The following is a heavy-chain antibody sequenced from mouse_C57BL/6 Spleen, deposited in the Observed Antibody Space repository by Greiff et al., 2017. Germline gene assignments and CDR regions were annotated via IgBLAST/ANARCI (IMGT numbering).Heavy chain of an antibody. D-gene: IGHD1-1*01. J-gene: IGHJ1*03. CDR1: GFTFSDYY. CDR3: ARELFYYYGSSGYFDG. CDR2: INYDGSST. V-gene: IGHV5-16*01. Sequence: EVKLMESEGGLVQPGSSMTLSCTASGFTFSDYYMAWVRQVPEKGLEWVANINYDGSSTYYLDSLKSRFIISRDNAKNILYLQMSSLKSEDTATYYCARELFYYYGSSGYFDGWGTGTTVTVSS.